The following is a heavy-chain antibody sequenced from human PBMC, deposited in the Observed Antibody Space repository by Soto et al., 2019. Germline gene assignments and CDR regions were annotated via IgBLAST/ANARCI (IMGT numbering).Heavy chain of an antibody. J-gene: IGHJ4*02. D-gene: IGHD6-19*01. CDR3: ATAPHSGYSIEWYPVTAFDS. V-gene: IGHV4-34*01. CDR1: GGSFSGYY. Sequence: PSETLSLTCAVYGGSFSGYYWSWIRQPPGEGLEWIGEINHSGSTNYNPSLKSRVTISVDTSKNQFSLTLSSVTAADTAVYYCATAPHSGYSIEWYPVTAFDSWGQGTRVTVSS. CDR2: INHSGST.